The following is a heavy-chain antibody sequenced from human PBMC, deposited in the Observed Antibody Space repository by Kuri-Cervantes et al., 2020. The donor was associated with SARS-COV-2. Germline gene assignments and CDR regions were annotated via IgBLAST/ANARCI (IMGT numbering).Heavy chain of an antibody. CDR2: IYYSGST. Sequence: SETLSLTCTVSGGSISSSSYYWGWIRQPPGKGLEWIGSIYYSGSTYYNPSLKSRVTISVDTSKNQFSLKLSSVTAADTAVYYCARRPLSRITMIVVTSELDDAFDIWGQGTMVTVSS. D-gene: IGHD3-22*01. CDR1: GGSISSSSYY. CDR3: ARRPLSRITMIVVTSELDDAFDI. V-gene: IGHV4-39*01. J-gene: IGHJ3*02.